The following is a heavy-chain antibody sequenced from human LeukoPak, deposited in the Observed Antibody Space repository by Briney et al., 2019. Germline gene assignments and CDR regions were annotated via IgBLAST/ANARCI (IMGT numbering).Heavy chain of an antibody. J-gene: IGHJ4*02. V-gene: IGHV4-59*01. CDR3: ARGYSYGHPFDY. CDR2: IYYSGST. CDR1: GGSISSYY. Sequence: PSETPSLTCTVSGGSISSYYWSWIRQPPGKGLEWIGYIYYSGSTNYNPSLKSRVTISVDTSKNQFSLKLSSVTAADTAVYYCARGYSYGHPFDYWGQGTLVTVSS. D-gene: IGHD5-18*01.